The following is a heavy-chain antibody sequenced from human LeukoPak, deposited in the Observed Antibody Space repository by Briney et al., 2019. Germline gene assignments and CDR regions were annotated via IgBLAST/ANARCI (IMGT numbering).Heavy chain of an antibody. V-gene: IGHV3-30*18. D-gene: IGHD3-22*01. CDR1: GFTFSSYG. Sequence: PGRSLRLSCAASGFTFSSYGIHWVRQSPGKGLEWVAVVSYLGYDQFSAESVDGRFTISIDNSKKTVFLQMNSLRGEDTAVYYCAKDRSSGPHYYYGIYVWGRGTTVIVSS. CDR3: AKDRSSGPHYYYGIYV. J-gene: IGHJ6*02. CDR2: VSYLGYDQ.